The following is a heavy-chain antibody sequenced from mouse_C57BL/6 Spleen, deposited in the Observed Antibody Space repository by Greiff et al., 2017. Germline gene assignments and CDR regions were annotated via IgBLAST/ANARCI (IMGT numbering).Heavy chain of an antibody. CDR3: TVYYGSSYDWYFDV. Sequence: VQLQQSGAELVRPGASVTLSCKASGYTFTDYEMHWVKQTPVHGLEWIGAIDPETGGTAYNQKFKGKAILTADKSSSTAYMELRSLTSEDSAVYYCTVYYGSSYDWYFDVWGTGTTVTVSS. CDR1: GYTFTDYE. D-gene: IGHD1-1*01. V-gene: IGHV1-15*01. CDR2: IDPETGGT. J-gene: IGHJ1*03.